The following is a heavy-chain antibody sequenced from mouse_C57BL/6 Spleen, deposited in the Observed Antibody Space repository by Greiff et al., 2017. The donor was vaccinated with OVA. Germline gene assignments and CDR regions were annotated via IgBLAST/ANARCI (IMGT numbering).Heavy chain of an antibody. V-gene: IGHV1-19*01. D-gene: IGHD3-1*01. J-gene: IGHJ4*01. CDR1: GYTFTDYY. CDR2: INPYNGGT. CDR3: ARSGDALGY. Sequence: VQLKESGPVLVKPGASVKMSCKASGYTFTDYYMNWVKQSHGKSLEWIGVINPYNGGTSYNQKFKGKATLTVDKSSITVYMELTSLTSADSAVYYCARSGDALGYWGQGTSVTVSS.